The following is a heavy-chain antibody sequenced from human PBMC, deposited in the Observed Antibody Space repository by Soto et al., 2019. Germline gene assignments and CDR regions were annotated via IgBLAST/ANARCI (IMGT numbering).Heavy chain of an antibody. J-gene: IGHJ4*02. D-gene: IGHD2-8*02. CDR1: GASIITDGYY. V-gene: IGHV4-61*08. CDR3: ARGMTPPGAPAWYYFDS. Sequence: PSETLSLTCTVSGASIITDGYYWTWIRQHPGKGLEWLGYIHYSGTTNYNPSLRSRVTMSADVSKNQFSLRLTSVTAADTALYYCARGMTPPGAPAWYYFDSWGQGTLVTVSS. CDR2: IHYSGTT.